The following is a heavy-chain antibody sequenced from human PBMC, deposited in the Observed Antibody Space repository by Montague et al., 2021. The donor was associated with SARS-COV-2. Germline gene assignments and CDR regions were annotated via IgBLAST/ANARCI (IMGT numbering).Heavy chain of an antibody. Sequence: SETLSLTCTVSGASVASGNFYWIWVRQPPGKGLEWIGYMYYTGHTNYNPSLESRVTMPVDPSKNQFSLTLTSVTAADTAVYYCARSRANVPSRPGFDYWGQGALVTVSS. J-gene: IGHJ4*02. CDR3: ARSRANVPSRPGFDY. CDR1: GASVASGNFY. D-gene: IGHD6-6*01. CDR2: MYYTGHT. V-gene: IGHV4-61*01.